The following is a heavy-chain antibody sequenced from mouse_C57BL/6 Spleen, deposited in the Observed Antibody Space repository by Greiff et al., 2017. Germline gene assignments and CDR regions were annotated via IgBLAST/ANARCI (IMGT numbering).Heavy chain of an antibody. CDR3: ARVGAGRDYFDY. V-gene: IGHV1-80*01. Sequence: VQGVESGAELVKPGASVKISCKASGYAFSSYWMNWVKQRPGKGLEWIGQIYPGDGDTNYNGKFKGKATLTADKSSSTAYMQLSSLTSEDSAVYFCARVGAGRDYFDYWGQGTTLTVSS. CDR1: GYAFSSYW. D-gene: IGHD3-3*01. CDR2: IYPGDGDT. J-gene: IGHJ2*01.